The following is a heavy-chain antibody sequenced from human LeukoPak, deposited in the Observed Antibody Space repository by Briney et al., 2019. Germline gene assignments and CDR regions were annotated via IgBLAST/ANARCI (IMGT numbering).Heavy chain of an antibody. CDR2: IKQDGNEQ. J-gene: IGHJ4*02. V-gene: IGHV3-7*01. CDR3: ARDRCSSTSCFYDY. D-gene: IGHD2-2*01. Sequence: NIKQDGNEQYYVDSVKGRFTISRDNAKNSLYLQMNSLRVEDTAVYYCARDRCSSTSCFYDYWGQGTLVTVSS.